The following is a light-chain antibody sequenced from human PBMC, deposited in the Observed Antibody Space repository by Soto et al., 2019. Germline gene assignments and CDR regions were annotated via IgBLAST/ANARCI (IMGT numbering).Light chain of an antibody. Sequence: SYELTQPPSVSVFPGQTANITCSGNTLGSKFVFWYQQKAGQSPMVVIYEDTKRPSGIPERFSGSNSGNTATLTISGTQAMDEADFYCQAWDSGTVVFGGGTKVTVL. V-gene: IGLV3-1*01. CDR2: EDT. J-gene: IGLJ2*01. CDR1: TLGSKF. CDR3: QAWDSGTVV.